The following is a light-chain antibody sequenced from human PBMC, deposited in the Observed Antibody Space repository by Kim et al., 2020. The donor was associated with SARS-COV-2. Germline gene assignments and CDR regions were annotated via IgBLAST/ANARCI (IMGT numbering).Light chain of an antibody. J-gene: IGLJ2*01. CDR2: DVT. CDR3: CSYTTTNTSV. Sequence: QSALTQPASVSGSPGQSITISCAGTTSDIGAYDFVSWYQHHAGKVPKLIIYDVTNRPSGVPSHFSGSKSGNTASLTISGLQAEDEADYFCCSYTTTNTSVFGGGTKVTVL. CDR1: TSDIGAYDF. V-gene: IGLV2-14*03.